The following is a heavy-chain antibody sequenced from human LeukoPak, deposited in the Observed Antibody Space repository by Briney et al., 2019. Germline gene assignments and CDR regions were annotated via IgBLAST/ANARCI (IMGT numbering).Heavy chain of an antibody. CDR1: GFTVSTNY. Sequence: PGGSLRLSCAASGFTVSTNYMTWVRQAPGKGLEWVSIIYSSGSTYYADSVKGRFTISRDNSKNTLYLQMNSLRAEDTAMYYCARVPVRSYPPGEPFDYWGQGTLVTVSS. J-gene: IGHJ4*02. CDR3: ARVPVRSYPPGEPFDY. D-gene: IGHD1-26*01. V-gene: IGHV3-66*01. CDR2: IYSSGST.